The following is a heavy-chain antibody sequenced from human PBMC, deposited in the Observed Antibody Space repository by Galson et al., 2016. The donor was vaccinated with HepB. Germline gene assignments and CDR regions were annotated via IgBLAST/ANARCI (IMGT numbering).Heavy chain of an antibody. CDR3: VRHDIGGFDG. CDR2: LYRDGFT. J-gene: IGHJ4*02. CDR1: GFVVSSTY. V-gene: IGHV3-66*04. Sequence: SLRLSCAASGFVVSSTYMAWVRQAPGRGLECVSLLYRDGFTYYADSVKGRFTISRDNSRNTLYLQLNSLRVEDTALYYCVRHDIGGFDGWGQGTLVTVSS. D-gene: IGHD2-15*01.